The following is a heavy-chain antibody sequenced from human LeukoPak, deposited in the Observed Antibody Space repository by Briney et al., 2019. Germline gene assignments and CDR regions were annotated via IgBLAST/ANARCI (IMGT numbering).Heavy chain of an antibody. CDR1: GFTFSSYG. J-gene: IGHJ4*02. CDR3: AKASLRYDFWSGYYTGWYFDY. D-gene: IGHD3-3*01. Sequence: GGXLRLSCAASGFTFSSYGMHWVRQAPGKGLEGVAVIWYDGRNKYYADSVKGGFNISRDNSKKTVYMEMKSLRAEDTAVYYCAKASLRYDFWSGYYTGWYFDYWGQGTLVTVSS. CDR2: IWYDGRNK. V-gene: IGHV3-33*06.